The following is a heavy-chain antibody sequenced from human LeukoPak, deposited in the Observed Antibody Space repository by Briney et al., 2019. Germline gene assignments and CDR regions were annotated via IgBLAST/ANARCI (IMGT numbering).Heavy chain of an antibody. CDR3: ARDLLDYGGNPYYYYYMDV. J-gene: IGHJ6*03. Sequence: ASVKVSCKASGGTFISYAISWVRQAPGQGLEWMGGIIPIFGTANYAQKFQGRVTITADESTSTAYMELSSLRSEDTGVYYCARDLLDYGGNPYYYYYMDVWGKGTTVTVSS. CDR2: IIPIFGTA. D-gene: IGHD4-23*01. CDR1: GGTFISYA. V-gene: IGHV1-69*13.